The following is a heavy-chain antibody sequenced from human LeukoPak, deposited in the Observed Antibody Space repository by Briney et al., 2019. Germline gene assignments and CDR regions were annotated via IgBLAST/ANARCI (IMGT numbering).Heavy chain of an antibody. CDR2: INWNGRTT. Sequence: GGSLRLSCAASGFPFDDYAMSWVRHTPAKGLEWVSGINWNGRTTGHADSVKGRFTISRAKNSLYLQMNSLSAEDTALYYCARRTYYYDTSAWGFFDFWGRGTLVTVSS. J-gene: IGHJ4*02. CDR1: GFPFDDYA. V-gene: IGHV3-20*04. D-gene: IGHD3-22*01. CDR3: ARRTYYYDTSAWGFFDF.